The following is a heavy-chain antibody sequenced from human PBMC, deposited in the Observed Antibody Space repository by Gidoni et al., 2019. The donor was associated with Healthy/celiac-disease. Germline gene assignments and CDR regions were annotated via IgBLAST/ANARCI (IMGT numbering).Heavy chain of an antibody. CDR1: GGSLSSYY. CDR3: ARSRSVAGLDWYFDL. D-gene: IGHD6-19*01. J-gene: IGHJ2*01. CDR2: IYTSGST. V-gene: IGHV4-4*07. Sequence: QVQLQESGPGLVKPSETLSLTCTVSGGSLSSYYWRWIRQPAGKGLEWIGRIYTSGSTNYNPSLKSRVTMSVDTSKNQFSLKLSSVTAADTAVYYCARSRSVAGLDWYFDLWGRGTLVTVSS.